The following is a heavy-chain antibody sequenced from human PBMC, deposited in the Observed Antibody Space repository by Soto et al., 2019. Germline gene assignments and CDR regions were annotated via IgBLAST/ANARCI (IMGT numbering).Heavy chain of an antibody. CDR1: GYTFASYG. CDR3: ATVYGDYMTAYYYGMDV. D-gene: IGHD4-17*01. V-gene: IGHV1-18*01. J-gene: IGHJ6*02. Sequence: QVQLVQSGAEVKKPGASVKVSCKASGYTFASYGFSWVRQAPGQGLEWMGWISVKKGDTEYAQKFQGRVTMTTDTSTTTVYMELRSLRSDDTAVYYCATVYGDYMTAYYYGMDVWGQGTTVTVSS. CDR2: ISVKKGDT.